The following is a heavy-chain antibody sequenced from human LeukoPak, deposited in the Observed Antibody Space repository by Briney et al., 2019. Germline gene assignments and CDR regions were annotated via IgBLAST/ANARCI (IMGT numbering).Heavy chain of an antibody. CDR3: AKERDTAMVTIDY. D-gene: IGHD5-18*01. V-gene: IGHV3-30*02. Sequence: TGGSLRLSCAASGFTFSSYSMNWVRQAPGKGLEWVAFIRYDGSNKYYADSVKGRFTISRDNSKNTLYLQMNSLRAEDTAVYYCAKERDTAMVTIDYWGQGTLVTVSS. CDR2: IRYDGSNK. CDR1: GFTFSSYS. J-gene: IGHJ4*02.